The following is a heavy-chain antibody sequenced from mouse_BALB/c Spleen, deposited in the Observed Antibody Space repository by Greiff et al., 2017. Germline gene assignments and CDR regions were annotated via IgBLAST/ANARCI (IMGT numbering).Heavy chain of an antibody. Sequence: EVKLMESGGGLVQPGGSRKLSCAASGFTFSSFGMHWVRQAPEKGLEWVAYISSGSSTIYYADTVKGRFTISRDNPKNTLFLQMTSLRSEDTAMYYCARGGLGRAWFAYWGQGTLVTVSA. J-gene: IGHJ3*01. D-gene: IGHD4-1*01. CDR3: ARGGLGRAWFAY. CDR1: GFTFSSFG. V-gene: IGHV5-17*02. CDR2: ISSGSSTI.